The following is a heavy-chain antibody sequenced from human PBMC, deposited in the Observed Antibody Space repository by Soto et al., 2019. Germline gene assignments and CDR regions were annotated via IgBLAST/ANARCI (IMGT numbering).Heavy chain of an antibody. CDR3: ASLNRYCSGGSCSDWFDP. CDR2: IIPILGIA. Sequence: GASVKVSCKASGGTFSSYTNSWVRQAPGQGLEWMGRIIPILGIANYAQKFQGRVTITADKSTSTAYMELSSLRSEDTAVYYCASLNRYCSGGSCSDWFDPWGQGTLVTVSS. V-gene: IGHV1-69*02. J-gene: IGHJ5*02. CDR1: GGTFSSYT. D-gene: IGHD2-15*01.